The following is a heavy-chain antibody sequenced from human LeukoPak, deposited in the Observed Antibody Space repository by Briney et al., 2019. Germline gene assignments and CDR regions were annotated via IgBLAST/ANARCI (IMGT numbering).Heavy chain of an antibody. CDR2: IRYDGSNK. CDR3: AKVGSYHDFDY. J-gene: IGHJ4*02. D-gene: IGHD1-26*01. V-gene: IGHV3-30*02. CDR1: GFTFSSYG. Sequence: GGSLRLSCAASGFTFSSYGMHWVRQAPGKGLEWVAFIRYDGSNKYNADSVKGRFTISRDNSKNTLYLQMNRLRAEDTAVYYCAKVGSYHDFDYWGQGTLVTVSS.